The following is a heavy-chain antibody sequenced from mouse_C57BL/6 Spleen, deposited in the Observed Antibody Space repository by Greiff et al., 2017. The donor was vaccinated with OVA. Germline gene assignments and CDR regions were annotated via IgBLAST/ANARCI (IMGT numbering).Heavy chain of an antibody. CDR2: ISGGGGNT. CDR1: GFTFSSYT. J-gene: IGHJ3*01. CDR3: ASPYYGSSPWFAY. V-gene: IGHV5-9*01. D-gene: IGHD1-1*01. Sequence: EVNVVESGGGLVKPGGSLKLSCAASGFTFSSYTMSWVRQTPEKRLEWVATISGGGGNTYYPDSVKGRFTISRDNAKNTLYLQMSSLRSEDTALYYCASPYYGSSPWFAYWGQGTLVTVSA.